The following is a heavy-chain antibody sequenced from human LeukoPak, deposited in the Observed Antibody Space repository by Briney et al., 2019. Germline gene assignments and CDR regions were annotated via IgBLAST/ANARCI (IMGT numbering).Heavy chain of an antibody. V-gene: IGHV1-18*01. CDR2: ISAYNGNT. CDR3: ARAYYHDTSSYQGFDF. Sequence: GASVKVSCMASGYTFSNHGYTWVRPATAQGLAGMGWISAYNGNTDYAQKFQGRVIMTTDTSTSTAYMELRRLRSDDTAVYFCARAYYHDTSSYQGFDFWGQGTLVTVSS. CDR1: GYTFSNHG. D-gene: IGHD3-22*01. J-gene: IGHJ4*02.